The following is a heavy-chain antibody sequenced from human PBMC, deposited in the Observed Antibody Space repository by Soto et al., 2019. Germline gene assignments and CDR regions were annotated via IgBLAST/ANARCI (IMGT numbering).Heavy chain of an antibody. V-gene: IGHV1-2*04. D-gene: IGHD4-17*01. CDR1: GYTFTGYY. Sequence: GASVKVSCKASGYTFTGYYMNWVRQAPGQGLEWMGWINPNSGGTNYAQKFQGWVTMTRDTSISTAYMELSRLRSDDTAVYYCARVSMSPTVVTPGAFDIWGQGTMVTVSS. J-gene: IGHJ3*02. CDR3: ARVSMSPTVVTPGAFDI. CDR2: INPNSGGT.